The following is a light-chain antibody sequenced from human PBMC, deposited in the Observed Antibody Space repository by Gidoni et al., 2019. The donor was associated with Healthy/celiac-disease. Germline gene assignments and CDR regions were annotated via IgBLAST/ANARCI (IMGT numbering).Light chain of an antibody. CDR1: QSISTY. J-gene: IGKJ4*01. CDR2: SAS. CDR3: QQSYSSPRT. V-gene: IGKV1-39*01. Sequence: DPVSITCRASQSISTYLNWYQQKPGKAPKVLIYSASSLQSGVPPRFSGSGSGTDFTLTISSLQPEDFATYYCQQSYSSPRTFGGGTKVEIK.